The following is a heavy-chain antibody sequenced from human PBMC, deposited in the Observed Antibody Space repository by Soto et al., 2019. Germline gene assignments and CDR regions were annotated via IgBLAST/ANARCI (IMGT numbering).Heavy chain of an antibody. CDR2: ISGSGGST. D-gene: IGHD5-12*01. J-gene: IGHJ6*02. V-gene: IGHV3-23*01. CDR1: GFTFSSYA. CDR3: ARGQLVNPGYDYALDI. Sequence: GGSLRLSCAASGFTFSSYAMSWVRQAPVKGLEWVSAISGSGGSTYYADSVKGRFTISRDNAKNMLYRELTTLRADDTAVYYCARGQLVNPGYDYALDIWGQGTAVTVSS.